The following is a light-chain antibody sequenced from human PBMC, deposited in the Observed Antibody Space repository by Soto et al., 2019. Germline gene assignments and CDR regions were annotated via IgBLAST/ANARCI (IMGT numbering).Light chain of an antibody. V-gene: IGKV1-39*01. J-gene: IGKJ1*01. CDR3: QQRET. CDR2: AAS. Sequence: DIQMTQSPSSLSASAGDRVTITCRASQSISGNLNWYQQKPGKAPELLIFAASSLQPGAPSRFSGSGSGTVFTLTISNLQREDSATYYCQQRETFGQGTKVEV. CDR1: QSISGN.